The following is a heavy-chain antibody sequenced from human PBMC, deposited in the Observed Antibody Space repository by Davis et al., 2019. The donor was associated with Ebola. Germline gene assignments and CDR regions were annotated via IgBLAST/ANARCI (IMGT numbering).Heavy chain of an antibody. J-gene: IGHJ4*02. V-gene: IGHV1-18*01. D-gene: IGHD3-10*01. CDR2: ISAYNGNT. CDR1: GYTFTSYG. CDR3: ARGYYGSGSYYNTFDY. Sequence: ASVKVSCKASGYTFTSYGISWVRQAPGQGLEWMGWISAYNGNTNYAQKFQGRVTITADESTSTAYMELSSLRSEDTAVYYCARGYYGSGSYYNTFDYWGQGTLVTVSS.